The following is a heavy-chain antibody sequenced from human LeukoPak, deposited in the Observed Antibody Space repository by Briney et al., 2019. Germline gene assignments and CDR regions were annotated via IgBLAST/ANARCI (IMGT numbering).Heavy chain of an antibody. D-gene: IGHD2-2*01. CDR1: GFTFSSCG. CDR3: ARDCSSTSCMDY. V-gene: IGHV3-33*01. CDR2: IWYDGSNK. Sequence: GGSLRLSCAASGFTFSSCGMHWVRQAPGKGLEWVAVIWYDGSNKYYADSVKGRFTISRDNSKNTLYLQMNSLRAEDTAVYYCARDCSSTSCMDYWGQGTLVTVSS. J-gene: IGHJ4*02.